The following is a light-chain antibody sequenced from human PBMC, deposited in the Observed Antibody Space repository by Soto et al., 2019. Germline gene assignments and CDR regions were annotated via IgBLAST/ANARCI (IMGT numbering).Light chain of an antibody. CDR3: QQGYSTPRT. J-gene: IGKJ1*01. CDR2: AAS. V-gene: IGKV1-39*01. Sequence: DIPMTQPPSSLSASVGDRATITCRASQSISSYLNWYQQKPGKAPKLLIYAASSLQSGGPSRFSGCGSGTDFTLAISSLQPEDFATYDCQQGYSTPRTFGRGTKVEIK. CDR1: QSISSY.